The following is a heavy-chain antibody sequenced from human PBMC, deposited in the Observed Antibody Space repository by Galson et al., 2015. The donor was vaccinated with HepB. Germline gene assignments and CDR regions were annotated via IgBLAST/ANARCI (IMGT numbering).Heavy chain of an antibody. CDR1: GGSFSGFY. D-gene: IGHD3-10*01. V-gene: IGHV4-34*01. CDR3: ASSGSYSYYFDY. J-gene: IGHJ4*02. Sequence: SETLSLTCAVYGGSFSGFYWSWIRQPPGKGLEWIGEINHSGSTNYNPSLKSRVTISVDTSKNQFSLKLSSVTAADTAVYYCASSGSYSYYFDYWGQGTLVTVSS. CDR2: INHSGST.